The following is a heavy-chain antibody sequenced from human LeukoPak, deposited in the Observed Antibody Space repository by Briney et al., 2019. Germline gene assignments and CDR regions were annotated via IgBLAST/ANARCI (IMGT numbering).Heavy chain of an antibody. CDR1: GFNFDDYA. CDR3: ARDGYPRAWFDP. D-gene: IGHD6-13*01. CDR2: IAWNSGTI. J-gene: IGHJ5*02. V-gene: IGHV3-9*01. Sequence: GRSLRLSCAASGFNFDDYAMHWVRQAPGKGLEWVSGIAWNSGTIGYADSVKGRFTISRDNAKNSLYLQMNSLRAEDTAVYYCARDGYPRAWFDPWGQGTLVTVSS.